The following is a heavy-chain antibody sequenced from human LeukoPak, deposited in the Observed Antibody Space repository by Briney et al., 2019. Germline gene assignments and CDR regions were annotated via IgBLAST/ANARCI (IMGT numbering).Heavy chain of an antibody. CDR2: ISGSGGST. D-gene: IGHD4-17*01. V-gene: IGHV3-23*01. J-gene: IGHJ4*02. CDR1: DFTFTSYG. CDR3: AKEKTTRSALGFDY. Sequence: AGGSLRLSCAASDFTFTSYGMSWVRQAPGKGLEWVSAISGSGGSTYYADSVKGRFTISRDNSKNTLYLRMNSLRVEGTAVYYCAKEKTTRSALGFDYWGQGTLVTVSS.